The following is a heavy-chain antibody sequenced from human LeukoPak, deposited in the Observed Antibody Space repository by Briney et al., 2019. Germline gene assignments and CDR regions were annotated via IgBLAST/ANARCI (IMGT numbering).Heavy chain of an antibody. D-gene: IGHD6-19*01. Sequence: GSLRLSCAASGITVSSNDMSWVRQAPGKGLEWVSVIYSGGSTYYADSVKGRFTISRDNSKNTLFLQMNSLRAEDTAVYYCARARGSGLTLFDYWGQGTLVTVSS. V-gene: IGHV3-53*01. CDR1: GITVSSND. CDR2: IYSGGST. J-gene: IGHJ4*02. CDR3: ARARGSGLTLFDY.